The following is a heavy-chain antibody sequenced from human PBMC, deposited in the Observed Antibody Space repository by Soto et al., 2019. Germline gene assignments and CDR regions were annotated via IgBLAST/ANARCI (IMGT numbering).Heavy chain of an antibody. CDR3: ARVWWFGEKEYFQN. D-gene: IGHD3-10*01. V-gene: IGHV2-70*11. J-gene: IGHJ1*01. CDR2: IDWNDDK. Sequence: SGPTLVNPTQTLTLTCTISGFSLSTDGMCVSWIRQPPGKALEWLARIDWNDDKYYSTSLKTRLTISKDASKNQAVLTMTKLDPADTATYYCARVWWFGEKEYFQNWGQGTLVTVSS. CDR1: GFSLSTDGMC.